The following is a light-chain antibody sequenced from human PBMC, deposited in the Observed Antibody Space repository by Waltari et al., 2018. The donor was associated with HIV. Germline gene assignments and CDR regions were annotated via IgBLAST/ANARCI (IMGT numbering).Light chain of an antibody. CDR2: EVS. CDR1: SSDIGAYDF. V-gene: IGLV2-14*01. J-gene: IGLJ2*01. CDR3: SSFTTSNSLL. Sequence: QSALTQPASVSGSPGQSITVSCTGTSSDIGAYDFVSWYQQTPGTAPKLVIYEVSNRPSGISYRVSGSKSGNTASLTISGLQTEDEADYYCSSFTTSNSLLFGGGTKVTVL.